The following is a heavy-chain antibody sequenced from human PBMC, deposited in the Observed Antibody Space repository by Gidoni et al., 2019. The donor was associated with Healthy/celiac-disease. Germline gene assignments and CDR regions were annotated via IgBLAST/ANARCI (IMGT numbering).Heavy chain of an antibody. J-gene: IGHJ6*03. D-gene: IGHD6-6*01. CDR3: ARSIAALHYYYYYMDV. Sequence: VQLQESGPGLVKPSETLSLTCTVSGGSISSYYWSWIRQPPGKGLEWIGYIYYSGSTNYNPSLKSRVTISVDTSKNQFSLKLSSVTAADTAVYYCARSIAALHYYYYYMDVWGKGTTVTVSS. V-gene: IGHV4-59*01. CDR1: GGSISSYY. CDR2: IYYSGST.